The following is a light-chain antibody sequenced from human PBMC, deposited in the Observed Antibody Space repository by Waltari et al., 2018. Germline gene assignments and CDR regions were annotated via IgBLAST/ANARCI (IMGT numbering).Light chain of an antibody. V-gene: IGLV3-1*01. CDR2: QDN. CDR1: NLGDKF. Sequence: SFELTQPPSVSVSPGQTATITCSGDNLGDKFAYWYQQKPGQSPVVVIYQDNKRPSGIPDRFFGSNSGNTATLTISGTQAMDEADYYCQAWASSTVIFGGGTKLTVL. J-gene: IGLJ2*01. CDR3: QAWASSTVI.